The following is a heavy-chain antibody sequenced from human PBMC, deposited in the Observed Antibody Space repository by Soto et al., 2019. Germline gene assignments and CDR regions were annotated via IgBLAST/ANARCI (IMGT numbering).Heavy chain of an antibody. CDR1: RFDFNTYG. CDR2: ISFDGGSQ. CDR3: AKDSNVTAAGSGGSFHP. V-gene: IGHV3-30*18. Sequence: QVQLVESGGGVVQPGRSLRLSCAASRFDFNTYGLHWVRQAPGKGLEWVAAISFDGGSQYYADSVKGRFTISRDKSNSTRYLQMSNLGTEVSATCFRAKDSNVTAAGSGGSFHPWGPGTLVIVS. J-gene: IGHJ5*02. D-gene: IGHD6-13*01.